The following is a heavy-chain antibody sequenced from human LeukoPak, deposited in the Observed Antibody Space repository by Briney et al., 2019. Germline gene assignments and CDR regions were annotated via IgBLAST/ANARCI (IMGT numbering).Heavy chain of an antibody. Sequence: GGSQRLSCVASGSTVRNTCMAWVRQAPGKGLEWVANINQDASTKHYVDSVKGRFTISRDNAKNSLYLQMNSLRAEDTAVYYCARDQSGNLDYWGQGTLVTVSA. CDR1: GSTVRNTC. CDR3: ARDQSGNLDY. CDR2: INQDASTK. J-gene: IGHJ4*02. V-gene: IGHV3-7*01. D-gene: IGHD1-26*01.